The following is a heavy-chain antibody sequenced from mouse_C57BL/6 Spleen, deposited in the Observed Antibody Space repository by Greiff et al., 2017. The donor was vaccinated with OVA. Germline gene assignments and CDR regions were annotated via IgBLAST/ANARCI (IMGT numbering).Heavy chain of an antibody. Sequence: EVKLVESGAELVKPGASVKLSCTASGFNIKDYYMHWVKQRTEQGLEWIGRIDPEDGETKYAPKFQGKATITADTSSNTAYLQLSSLTSEDTAVYYCASPYYSNSYFDYWGQGTTLTVSS. J-gene: IGHJ2*01. CDR2: IDPEDGET. CDR1: GFNIKDYY. CDR3: ASPYYSNSYFDY. D-gene: IGHD2-5*01. V-gene: IGHV14-2*01.